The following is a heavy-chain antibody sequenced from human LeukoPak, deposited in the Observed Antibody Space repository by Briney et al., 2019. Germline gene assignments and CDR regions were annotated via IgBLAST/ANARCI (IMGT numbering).Heavy chain of an antibody. D-gene: IGHD3-10*01. Sequence: PSETLSLTCTVSGGSISSYYWSWIRQPPGKGLEWIGYIYYSGSTNYNPSLKSRVTISVDTSKTQFSLKLSSVTAADTAVYYCALRGSISITMVRGVIMENWGQGTLVTVSS. CDR1: GGSISSYY. CDR2: IYYSGST. V-gene: IGHV4-59*08. J-gene: IGHJ4*02. CDR3: ALRGSISITMVRGVIMEN.